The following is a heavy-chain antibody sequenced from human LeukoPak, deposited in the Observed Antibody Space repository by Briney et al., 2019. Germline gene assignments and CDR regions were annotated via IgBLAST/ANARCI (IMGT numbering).Heavy chain of an antibody. D-gene: IGHD5-12*01. Sequence: GGSLRLSCAASGFTFSSSSISWVRQAPGKGLEWVSAITDAVGSTHYADSVKGRFTISSDNSKNTVYLQMNSLRPEDMAVYYCAKEIFSGLLYIDYWGQGTLVTASS. J-gene: IGHJ4*02. CDR3: AKEIFSGLLYIDY. V-gene: IGHV3-23*01. CDR1: GFTFSSSS. CDR2: ITDAVGST.